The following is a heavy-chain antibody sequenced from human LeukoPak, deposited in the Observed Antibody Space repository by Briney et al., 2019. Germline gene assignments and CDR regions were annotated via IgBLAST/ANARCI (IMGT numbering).Heavy chain of an antibody. Sequence: SVKASCKASGATFSSYAISWVRQAPGQGLECMGRIIPIFGTANSAQKFQGRVTITTDESTSTAYMELSSLRSEDTAVYYCARGDFHDDYGDYPFDFWGKGTLVTVS. V-gene: IGHV1-69*05. D-gene: IGHD4-17*01. CDR1: GATFSSYA. J-gene: IGHJ4*02. CDR2: IIPIFGTA. CDR3: ARGDFHDDYGDYPFDF.